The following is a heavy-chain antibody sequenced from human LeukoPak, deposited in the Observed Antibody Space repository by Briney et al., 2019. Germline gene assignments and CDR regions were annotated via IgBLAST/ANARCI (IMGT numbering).Heavy chain of an antibody. CDR2: IYYSGST. D-gene: IGHD6-19*01. CDR1: GGSVSSGSYY. V-gene: IGHV4-61*01. CDR3: ARAASGWSPSRY. J-gene: IGHJ4*02. Sequence: SETLSLTCTVSGGSVSSGSYYWSWIRQPPGKGLEWIGYIYYSGSTNYNPSLKSRVTISVDTSKNQFSLKLSSVPAADTAVYYCARAASGWSPSRYWGQGTLVTVSS.